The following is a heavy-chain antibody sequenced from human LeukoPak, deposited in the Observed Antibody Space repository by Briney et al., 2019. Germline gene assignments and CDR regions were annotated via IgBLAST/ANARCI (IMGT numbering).Heavy chain of an antibody. V-gene: IGHV3-23*01. CDR1: GFTFSSYA. D-gene: IGHD1-14*01. CDR3: AKDPTPIPHDALDI. Sequence: GGSLRLSCAASGFTFSSYAMSWVRHAPGRGVEWVSAISGSGGSTSYADSVKCRFTISRDNSTNTLYLQMMGLRAEDTAVYYCAKDPTPIPHDALDIWGQGTMVTVSS. J-gene: IGHJ3*02. CDR2: ISGSGGST.